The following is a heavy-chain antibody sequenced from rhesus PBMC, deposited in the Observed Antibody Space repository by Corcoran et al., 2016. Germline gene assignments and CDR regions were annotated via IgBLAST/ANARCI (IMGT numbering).Heavy chain of an antibody. D-gene: IGHD5-12*01. Sequence: QVQLQESGPGLVKPSETLSLTCAVSGGSVSSSNWWSWLRQPPGKGLEWIWFISGSSGSTSYNPSLKSRVTISTDTSKNRFSLKLSSVTAADTAVYYCARDTCDYWGQGVLVTVSS. CDR2: ISGSSGST. CDR1: GGSVSSSNW. J-gene: IGHJ4*01. CDR3: ARDTCDY. V-gene: IGHV4-65*01.